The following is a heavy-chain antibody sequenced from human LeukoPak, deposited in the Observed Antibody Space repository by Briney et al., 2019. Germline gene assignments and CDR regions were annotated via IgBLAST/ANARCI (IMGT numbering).Heavy chain of an antibody. CDR1: GFTFSSYG. J-gene: IGHJ4*02. D-gene: IGHD3-9*01. V-gene: IGHV3-30*02. CDR3: AKAYYDILTGPDY. CDR2: IRYDGSNK. Sequence: GGSLRLSCVASGFTFSSYGMHWVRQAPGKGLEWVAFIRYDGSNKYYADSVKGRFTISRDNSKNTLYLQMNSLRAEDTAVYYCAKAYYDILTGPDYWGQGTLVTVSS.